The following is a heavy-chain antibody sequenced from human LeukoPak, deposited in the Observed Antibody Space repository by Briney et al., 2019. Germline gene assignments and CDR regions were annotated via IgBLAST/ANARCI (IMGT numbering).Heavy chain of an antibody. CDR3: ARKLTGTTFFDW. CDR2: IHSSGATI. J-gene: IGHJ4*02. Sequence: PGRSLGLSCAASGFTFNNYDMNWVRQAPGKGLEWVSYIHSSGATIYYADSVKGRFTISRDSAKNSVYLRMSSLRAEDTALYYCARKLTGTTFFDWWGQGTLVTVSS. CDR1: GFTFNNYD. V-gene: IGHV3-48*03. D-gene: IGHD1-1*01.